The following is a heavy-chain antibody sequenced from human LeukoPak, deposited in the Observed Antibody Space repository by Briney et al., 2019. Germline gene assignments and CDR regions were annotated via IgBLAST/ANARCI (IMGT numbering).Heavy chain of an antibody. V-gene: IGHV1-8*01. Sequence: ASVKVSCKASGYTFTSYDINWVRQATGQGLEWMGWMNPNSGNTGYAQKFQGRVTMTRNTSISTAYMELSSLRSEDTAVYYCARGLVTRYTPYNWFDPWGQGTLVTVSS. J-gene: IGHJ5*02. D-gene: IGHD2-21*02. CDR1: GYTFTSYD. CDR3: ARGLVTRYTPYNWFDP. CDR2: MNPNSGNT.